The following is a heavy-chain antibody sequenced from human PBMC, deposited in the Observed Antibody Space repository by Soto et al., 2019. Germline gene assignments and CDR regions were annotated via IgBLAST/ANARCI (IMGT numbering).Heavy chain of an antibody. CDR3: AKIVGGVSHHDAFDI. CDR2: TGGGGVST. Sequence: EVPLLESGGGLVEPGGSLRLSCAASGFTFRSYAMTWVRQAPGKGLEWVSYTGGGGVSTYYADSVKGRFTSSRDDSENTLYLQINSLRAEDTALYYCAKIVGGVSHHDAFDIWGQGIMVTVSS. D-gene: IGHD2-15*01. CDR1: GFTFRSYA. J-gene: IGHJ3*02. V-gene: IGHV3-23*01.